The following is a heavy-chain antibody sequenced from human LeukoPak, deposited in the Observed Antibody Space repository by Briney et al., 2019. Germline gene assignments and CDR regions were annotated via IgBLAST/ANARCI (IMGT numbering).Heavy chain of an antibody. CDR2: IIPIFGTA. D-gene: IGHD6-19*01. Sequence: SVKVSCKASGGTFSSYAISWVRQAPGQGLEWMGGIIPIFGTANYAQKFQGRVTITADESTSTAYMELSSLRSEDTAVYYCASGGSGWYNRYYYYYYGMDVWGKGTTVTVAS. CDR1: GGTFSSYA. V-gene: IGHV1-69*13. J-gene: IGHJ6*04. CDR3: ASGGSGWYNRYYYYYYGMDV.